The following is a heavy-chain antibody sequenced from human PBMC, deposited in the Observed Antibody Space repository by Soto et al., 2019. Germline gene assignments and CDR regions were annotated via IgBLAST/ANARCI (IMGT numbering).Heavy chain of an antibody. D-gene: IGHD2-21*02. Sequence: GGSVKVSCKASGYTFTSFDIYWVRQATGQGLEWMGWMNPNSGNTGYALKFQGRVTMPRNTSISTAYMELSSLKSDDTAIYYCARRTTAWSAADYWGQGTLVTVSS. CDR1: GYTFTSFD. J-gene: IGHJ4*02. CDR3: ARRTTAWSAADY. V-gene: IGHV1-8*01. CDR2: MNPNSGNT.